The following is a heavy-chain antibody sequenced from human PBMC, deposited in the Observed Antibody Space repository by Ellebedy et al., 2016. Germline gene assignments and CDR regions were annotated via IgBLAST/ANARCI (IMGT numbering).Heavy chain of an antibody. CDR2: ITDSGIT. Sequence: SETLSLTCTVSGGSISDFYWGWFRQAPGEGLEYIGYITDSGITNYNPSLTNRVSISLDTSRNQVSLKLQSVTAADTGMFYCARDPHVTSQYYDSWGQGTLVTVSS. V-gene: IGHV4-59*01. CDR3: ARDPHVTSQYYDS. D-gene: IGHD3-10*02. CDR1: GGSISDFY. J-gene: IGHJ4*02.